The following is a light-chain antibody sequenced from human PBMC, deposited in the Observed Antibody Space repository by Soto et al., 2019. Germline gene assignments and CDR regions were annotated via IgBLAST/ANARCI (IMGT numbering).Light chain of an antibody. CDR3: QQYGSSPPT. Sequence: IVLTQSPGTLSLSPGERTTLSCRASQSISRYLAWYQQKHGQGPRXLIYGASSRATGTPDRFSGIGSGTDLTITINRLEPEDFALYYGQQYGSSPPTFGQGTKVDI. V-gene: IGKV3-20*01. J-gene: IGKJ1*01. CDR2: GAS. CDR1: QSISRY.